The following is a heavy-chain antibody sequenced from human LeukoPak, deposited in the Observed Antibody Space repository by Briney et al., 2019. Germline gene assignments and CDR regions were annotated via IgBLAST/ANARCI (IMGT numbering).Heavy chain of an antibody. D-gene: IGHD3-3*01. J-gene: IGHJ4*02. V-gene: IGHV3-48*01. CDR3: ARDRSISGVVTIDF. CDR2: ISTSSITK. CDR1: GFTFSTYS. Sequence: GGSLRLSCAASGFTFSTYSMSWVRQAPGKGPEWLSYISTSSITKYYADSVKGRFTISRDDAKNSLSLQMNSLRADDTAVYYCARDRSISGVVTIDFWGQGTLVTVSS.